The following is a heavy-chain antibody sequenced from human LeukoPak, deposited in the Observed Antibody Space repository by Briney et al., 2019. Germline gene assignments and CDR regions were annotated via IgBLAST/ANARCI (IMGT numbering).Heavy chain of an antibody. Sequence: PSETLSLTCTVSGYSISSGYYWGWIRQPPGKGLEWIGSIYHSGRTFYNPSLKSRVTISVDTSKNQFSLKLTSVTAADTAVYYCARGREVVVAATLPYDYWGQGTLVTVSS. V-gene: IGHV4-38-2*02. D-gene: IGHD2-15*01. CDR1: GYSISSGYY. J-gene: IGHJ4*02. CDR3: ARGREVVVAATLPYDY. CDR2: IYHSGRT.